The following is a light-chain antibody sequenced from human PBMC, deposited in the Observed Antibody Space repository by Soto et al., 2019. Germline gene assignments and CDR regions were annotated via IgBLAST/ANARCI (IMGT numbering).Light chain of an antibody. J-gene: IGKJ1*01. CDR2: GAS. Sequence: ILITQSPASLSVSPGERSTLSCRASQSISTNLAWFQHKPGQAPRLLIYGASIRATGIPDRFSGSGSGTDFTLTISRLEPEDFAVYYCQQYGRSGTFGQGTKVDIK. CDR1: QSISTN. V-gene: IGKV3-20*01. CDR3: QQYGRSGT.